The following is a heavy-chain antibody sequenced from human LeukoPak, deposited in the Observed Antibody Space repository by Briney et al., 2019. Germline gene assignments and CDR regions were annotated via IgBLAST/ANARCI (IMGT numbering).Heavy chain of an antibody. J-gene: IGHJ6*03. CDR2: ISPGGGPT. CDR3: AKRRGLELLYYYYMDV. V-gene: IGHV3-23*01. D-gene: IGHD1-7*01. CDR1: GFPFSSHG. Sequence: PGGSLRLSCAGSGFPFSSHGMNWVRQAPGKGLEWVSGISPGGGPTYYADSVRGRFSISRDDLKNTLYLQMENLRAEDTAVYYCAKRRGLELLYYYYMDVWGKGTTVTISS.